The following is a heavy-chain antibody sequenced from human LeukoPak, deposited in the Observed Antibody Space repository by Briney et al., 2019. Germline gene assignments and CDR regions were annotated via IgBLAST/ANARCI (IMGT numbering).Heavy chain of an antibody. J-gene: IGHJ4*02. CDR2: IYDSGST. Sequence: KPSETLSLTCTVSGGSVSGSSYYWSWIRQPPGKGLEWIGYIYDSGSTNYNPSLKSRVTISVDTSKNQFSLKLNSVTAADTAMYYCAGDSSSWYYFDYWGQGTLVTVSS. CDR1: GGSVSGSSYY. CDR3: AGDSSSWYYFDY. V-gene: IGHV4-61*01. D-gene: IGHD6-13*01.